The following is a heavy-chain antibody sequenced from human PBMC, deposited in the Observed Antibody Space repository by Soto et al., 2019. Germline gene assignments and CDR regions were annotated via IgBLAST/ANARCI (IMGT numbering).Heavy chain of an antibody. Sequence: QEQLQQSGPGLVKPSQTLSLTCTVSGGSVSSGGFYWNWIRQRPGKGLEWIGYIYDIGSTYYNPSLKSRVTISLDTSNNQFSLKLSSVTAADTAVYYCARVRSRPPYDFDYWGQGTLVTVSS. CDR2: IYDIGST. D-gene: IGHD6-6*01. J-gene: IGHJ4*02. CDR3: ARVRSRPPYDFDY. V-gene: IGHV4-31*03. CDR1: GGSVSSGGFY.